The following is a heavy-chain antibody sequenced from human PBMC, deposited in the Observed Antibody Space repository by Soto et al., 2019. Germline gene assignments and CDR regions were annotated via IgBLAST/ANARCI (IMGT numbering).Heavy chain of an antibody. J-gene: IGHJ4*02. CDR1: GGTFSSYA. CDR3: AREVLRLEMGQAQLDY. D-gene: IGHD3-3*01. V-gene: IGHV1-69*06. CDR2: IIPIFGTA. Sequence: SVKVSCKASGGTFSSYAISWVRQAPGQRLEWMGGIIPIFGTATYAQKFQGRVTITADKSTSTAYMELSSLRSEDTAVYYCAREVLRLEMGQAQLDYWGQGTLVTVSS.